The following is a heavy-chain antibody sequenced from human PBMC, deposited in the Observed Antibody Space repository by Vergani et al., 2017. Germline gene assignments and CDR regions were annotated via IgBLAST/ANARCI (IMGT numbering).Heavy chain of an antibody. Sequence: EVQLVESGGGLVQPGGSLRLSCAASGFTFSSYEMNWVRQAPGKGLEWVSYISSSGSTIYYADSVKGRFTISRDNAKNSLYLQMNSLRADDTAVYYCARDGPVAGTRCFDYWGQGTLVTVSS. V-gene: IGHV3-48*03. D-gene: IGHD6-19*01. CDR2: ISSSGSTI. CDR3: ARDGPVAGTRCFDY. J-gene: IGHJ4*02. CDR1: GFTFSSYE.